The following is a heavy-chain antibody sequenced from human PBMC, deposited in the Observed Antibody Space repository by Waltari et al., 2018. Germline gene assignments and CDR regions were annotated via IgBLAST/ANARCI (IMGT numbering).Heavy chain of an antibody. D-gene: IGHD3-10*01. CDR2: IYHSGST. Sequence: QVQLQESGPGLVKPSETLSLTCAVSGYSISSGYYWGWIRQPPGKGLEWIGSIYHSGSTYYNPSLKSRVTISVDTSKNQFSLKLSSVTAADTAVYYCARAYGSGSYSDYWGQGTLVTVSS. CDR3: ARAYGSGSYSDY. V-gene: IGHV4-38-2*01. J-gene: IGHJ4*02. CDR1: GYSISSGYY.